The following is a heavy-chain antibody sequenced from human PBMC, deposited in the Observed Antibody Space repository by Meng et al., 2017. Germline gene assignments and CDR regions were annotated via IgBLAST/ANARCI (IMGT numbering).Heavy chain of an antibody. CDR1: GFIFSDYY. CDR3: AGGLMVNDY. D-gene: IGHD3-10*01. CDR2: ISSSGSST. V-gene: IGHV3-11*06. Sequence: HVRVGDSGGWLCKPGGSLGLSCAASGFIFSDYYMSWIRQAPVKGLEWVSYISSSGSSTSYADSVKGLFTISRDNSKNTLYLQMNSLRAEDTAVYYCAGGLMVNDYWGQGTLVTVSS. J-gene: IGHJ4*02.